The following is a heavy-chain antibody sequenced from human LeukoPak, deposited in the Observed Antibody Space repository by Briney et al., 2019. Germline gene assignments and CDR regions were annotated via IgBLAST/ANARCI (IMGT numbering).Heavy chain of an antibody. J-gene: IGHJ4*02. CDR1: GFTFSSYG. Sequence: TGGSLRLSCAASGFTFSSYGMHWVRQAPGKGLEWVAFIRYDGSNKYYADSVKGRFTISRDNSKNTLYLQMNSLRAEDTAVYYCAKEGDGFGELYWAGGGLDYWGQGTLVTVSS. CDR2: IRYDGSNK. V-gene: IGHV3-30*02. D-gene: IGHD3-10*01. CDR3: AKEGDGFGELYWAGGGLDY.